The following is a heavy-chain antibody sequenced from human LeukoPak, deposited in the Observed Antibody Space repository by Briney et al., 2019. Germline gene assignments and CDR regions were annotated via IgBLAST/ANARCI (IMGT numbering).Heavy chain of an antibody. V-gene: IGHV3-23*01. CDR2: ISGSGDDT. CDR1: GFPFSSYA. D-gene: IGHD5-18*01. CDR3: AKDPLNTVMVSPTFDY. J-gene: IGHJ4*02. Sequence: GGSLRLSCVVSGFPFSSYAMSWVRQAPGKGLEWVSGISGSGDDTYYAASVKGRFTVSRDTSRSTLYLQMNSLRAEDTAVYYCAKDPLNTVMVSPTFDYWGQGTLVTVSS.